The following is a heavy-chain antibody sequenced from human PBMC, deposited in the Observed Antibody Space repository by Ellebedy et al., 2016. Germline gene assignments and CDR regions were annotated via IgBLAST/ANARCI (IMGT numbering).Heavy chain of an antibody. CDR1: GFTFSSYG. J-gene: IGHJ3*02. Sequence: GESLKISXAASGFTFSSYGMHWVRQAPGKGLEWVAVISYDGSNKYYADSVKGRFTISRDNSKNTLYLQMNSLRAEDTAVYYCAKAYDGAFDIWGQGTMVTVSS. CDR2: ISYDGSNK. CDR3: AKAYDGAFDI. V-gene: IGHV3-30*18. D-gene: IGHD3-22*01.